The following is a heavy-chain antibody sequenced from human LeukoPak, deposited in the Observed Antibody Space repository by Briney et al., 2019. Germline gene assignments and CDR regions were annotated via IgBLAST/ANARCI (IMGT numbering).Heavy chain of an antibody. CDR3: ARDSRDRYSGSYADY. V-gene: IGHV1-69*04. CDR2: IIPILGIA. CDR1: GGTFSSYA. D-gene: IGHD1-26*01. J-gene: IGHJ4*02. Sequence: ASVKVSCKASGGTFSSYAISWVRQAPGQGLEWMGRIIPILGIANYAQKFQGRVTITADKSTSTAYMELSSLRSEDTAVYYCARDSRDRYSGSYADYWGQGTLVTVSS.